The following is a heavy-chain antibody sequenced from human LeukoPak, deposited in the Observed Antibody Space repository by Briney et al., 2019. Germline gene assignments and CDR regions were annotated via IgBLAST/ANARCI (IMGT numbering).Heavy chain of an antibody. D-gene: IGHD4-23*01. J-gene: IGHJ4*02. Sequence: ASVKVSCKASGYTFTGYYMHWVRQAPGQGLEWMGWINPNSGGTNYAQKFQGRVTMTRDTSISTAYMELSRLRSEDTAVYYCARRLRWNPYYFDYWGQGTLVTVSS. CDR2: INPNSGGT. CDR3: ARRLRWNPYYFDY. V-gene: IGHV1-2*02. CDR1: GYTFTGYY.